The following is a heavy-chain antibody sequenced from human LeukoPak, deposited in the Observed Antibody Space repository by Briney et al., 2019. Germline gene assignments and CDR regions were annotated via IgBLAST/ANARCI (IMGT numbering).Heavy chain of an antibody. CDR3: ARRLTQYDCFDP. D-gene: IGHD2-2*01. CDR1: GDSVSSNSVT. V-gene: IGHV6-1*01. Sequence: SQTLSLTCAISGDSVSSNSVTWNWIRQSPSRGLEWLGRTYYRSTWYDDYAVSVRGRITVNPDTSKNQFSLHLNSVTPEDTAVYYCARRLTQYDCFDPWGQGILVTVSS. CDR2: TYYRSTWYD. J-gene: IGHJ5*02.